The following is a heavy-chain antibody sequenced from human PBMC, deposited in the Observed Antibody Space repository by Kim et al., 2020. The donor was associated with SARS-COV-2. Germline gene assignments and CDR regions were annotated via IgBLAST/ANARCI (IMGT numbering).Heavy chain of an antibody. Sequence: SVKVSCKASGGTFSSYAISWVRQAPGQGLEWMGRIIPILGIANYAQKFQGRVTITADKSTRTAYMELSSLRSEDTAVYYWARYYNRGSALWYFDFWGQGTLVTVSS. J-gene: IGHJ4*02. CDR3: ARYYNRGSALWYFDF. CDR2: IIPILGIA. V-gene: IGHV1-69*04. CDR1: GGTFSSYA. D-gene: IGHD3-10*01.